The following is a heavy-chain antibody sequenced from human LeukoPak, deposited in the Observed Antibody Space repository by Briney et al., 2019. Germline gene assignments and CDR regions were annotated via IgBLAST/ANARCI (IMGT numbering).Heavy chain of an antibody. CDR1: GGSFSGYY. CDR3: ARDSSGDYVLLRWFDP. J-gene: IGHJ5*02. V-gene: IGHV4-34*01. CDR2: INHSGST. D-gene: IGHD4-17*01. Sequence: PSETLSLTCAVYGGSFSGYYWSWIRQPPGKGLEWIGEINHSGSTNYNPSLKSRVTISVDTSKNQFSLKLSSVTAADTAVYYCARDSSGDYVLLRWFDPWGQGTLVTVSS.